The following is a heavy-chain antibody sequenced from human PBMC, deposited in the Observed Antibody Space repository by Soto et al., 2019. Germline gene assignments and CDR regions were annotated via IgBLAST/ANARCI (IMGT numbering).Heavy chain of an antibody. D-gene: IGHD6-19*01. V-gene: IGHV2-5*02. CDR1: GFSLSTSGVG. J-gene: IGHJ6*02. Sequence: QITLKESGPTLVKPTQTLTLTCTFSGFSLSTSGVGVGWIRQPPGKALEWLALIYWDDDKRYSPSLKSRLTITKDTSKSQVVITMTNMDTVDTATYYCAHGPGYSSGWYHYGMDVWGQGTTVTVSS. CDR3: AHGPGYSSGWYHYGMDV. CDR2: IYWDDDK.